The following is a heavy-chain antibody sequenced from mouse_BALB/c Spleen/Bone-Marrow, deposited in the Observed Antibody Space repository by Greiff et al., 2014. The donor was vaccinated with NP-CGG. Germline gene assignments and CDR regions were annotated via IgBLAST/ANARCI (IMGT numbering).Heavy chain of an antibody. Sequence: VQLQQSGAGLVKPGASVKLSCKASGYTFTEFIIHWVKQRSGQGLEWIGWFYPGSDSIKYNEKFKDKATLTADISSSTVYMELIRLTSEDSAVYFCARHLYYFDYGGQGTSLTVSS. CDR1: GYTFTEFI. CDR2: FYPGSDSI. J-gene: IGHJ2*02. CDR3: ARHLYYFDY. V-gene: IGHV1-62-2*01.